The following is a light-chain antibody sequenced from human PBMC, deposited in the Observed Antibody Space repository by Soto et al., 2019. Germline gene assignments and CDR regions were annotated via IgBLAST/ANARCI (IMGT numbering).Light chain of an antibody. CDR3: QQSYSTPPLT. J-gene: IGKJ4*01. CDR2: AAS. Sequence: DIQMTQSPSSLSASVGERVTITCRASQSLSSYLNWYQQKPGKAPKLLIYAASSLQSGVPSRFSGSGSGTDFTLTISSLQAEDFAKYYCQQSYSTPPLTFGGGTKVQIK. CDR1: QSLSSY. V-gene: IGKV1-39*01.